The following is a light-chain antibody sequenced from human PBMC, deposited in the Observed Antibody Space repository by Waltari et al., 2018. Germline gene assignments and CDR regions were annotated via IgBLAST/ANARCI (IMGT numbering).Light chain of an antibody. V-gene: IGLV1-51*02. CDR3: GTWDSSLSGAV. J-gene: IGLJ7*01. CDR1: SSNIGNNY. CDR2: EKM. Sequence: QSVLTQPPSVSAAPGQRVTISCSGGSSNIGNNYVSWYRQFPGTAPKLLIYEKMGRPSWIPGRFAGSTSGTSATLDITGLQAGDEADYYCGTWDSSLSGAVFGGGTHLTVL.